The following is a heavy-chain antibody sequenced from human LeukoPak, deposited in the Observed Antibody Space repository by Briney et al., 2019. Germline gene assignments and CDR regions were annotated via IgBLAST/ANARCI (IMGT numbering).Heavy chain of an antibody. J-gene: IGHJ5*02. V-gene: IGHV3-9*01. D-gene: IGHD2-2*01. Sequence: GRSLRLSCAASGFTFDDYAMHWVQQAPGKGLEWVSGISWNSGSIGYVDSVKGRFTISRDNAKNSLYLQMNSLRAEDTALYYCAKGRDKYQLLSKNWFDPWGQGTLVTVSS. CDR3: AKGRDKYQLLSKNWFDP. CDR1: GFTFDDYA. CDR2: ISWNSGSI.